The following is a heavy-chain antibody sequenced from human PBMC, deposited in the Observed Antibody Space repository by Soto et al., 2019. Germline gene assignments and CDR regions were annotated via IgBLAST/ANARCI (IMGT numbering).Heavy chain of an antibody. Sequence: QVQLQESGPGLVKPSETLSLTCTVSGGSISTYYWCWTRQPAGKGLEWIGRFYPTGKTNYNPSLLSRLTRSADTFMDPFALNLTSVTAADTVVYYCGRCGFDYGMDVWGQGTTVNVSS. D-gene: IGHD3-3*01. V-gene: IGHV4-4*07. CDR1: GGSISTYY. CDR3: GRCGFDYGMDV. CDR2: FYPTGKT. J-gene: IGHJ6*02.